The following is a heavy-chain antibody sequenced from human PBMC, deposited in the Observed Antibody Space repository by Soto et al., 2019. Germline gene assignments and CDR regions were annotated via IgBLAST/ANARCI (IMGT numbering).Heavy chain of an antibody. V-gene: IGHV4-30-2*01. D-gene: IGHD3-22*01. CDR2: IYHSGST. CDR3: ARENYDSSGYYPSNWFEH. J-gene: IGHJ5*02. Sequence: GKGLEWIGYIYHSGSTYYNPSLKSRVTISVDRPKNQFSLKLSSVTAADTAVYYRARENYDSSGYYPSNWFEHWGKGTLVTVSS.